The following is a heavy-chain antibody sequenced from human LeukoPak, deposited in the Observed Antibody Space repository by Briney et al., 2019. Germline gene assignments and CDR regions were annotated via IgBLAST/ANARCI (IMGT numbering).Heavy chain of an antibody. Sequence: GGSLRLSCGASGFTFSSYSMNWVRQAPAKGLEWVSSNSISSNYIYYADSVKGRFPIPRDNAKNSLYLQMKPQRAQQRGVYCCARGDDGDFYFDPWGQGTLVTVSS. J-gene: IGHJ4*02. CDR3: ARGDDGDFYFDP. D-gene: IGHD1-1*01. V-gene: IGHV3-21*01. CDR2: NSISSNYI. CDR1: GFTFSSYS.